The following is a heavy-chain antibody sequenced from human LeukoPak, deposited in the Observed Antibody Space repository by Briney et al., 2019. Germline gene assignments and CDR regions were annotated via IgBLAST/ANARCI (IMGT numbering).Heavy chain of an antibody. V-gene: IGHV1-46*01. CDR1: GYTFTSYY. Sequence: ASVKVSCKASGYTFTSYYMHWVRQAPGQGLEWMGIINPSGGSTSYAQKFQGRVTMTRDTSTSTVYMELSSLRSEDPAVYYCARDPGDSSGYYRHFDLWGRGTLVTVSS. D-gene: IGHD3-22*01. CDR2: INPSGGST. J-gene: IGHJ2*01. CDR3: ARDPGDSSGYYRHFDL.